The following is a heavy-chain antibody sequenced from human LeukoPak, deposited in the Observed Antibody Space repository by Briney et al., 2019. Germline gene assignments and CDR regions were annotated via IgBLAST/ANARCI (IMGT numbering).Heavy chain of an antibody. Sequence: SETLSLTCTVSGGSISSSSYYWGWIRQPPGKGLEWIGSIYYSGSTYYNPSLKSRVTISVDTSKNQFSLKLSSVTAADTAVYYCAREGGVGYYFDYWGQGTLVTVSS. D-gene: IGHD1-26*01. CDR3: AREGGVGYYFDY. CDR1: GGSISSSSYY. J-gene: IGHJ4*02. V-gene: IGHV4-39*01. CDR2: IYYSGST.